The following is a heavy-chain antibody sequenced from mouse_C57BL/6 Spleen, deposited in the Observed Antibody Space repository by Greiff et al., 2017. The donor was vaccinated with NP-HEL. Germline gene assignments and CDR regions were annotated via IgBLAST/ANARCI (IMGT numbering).Heavy chain of an antibody. V-gene: IGHV5-4*01. CDR2: ISDGGSYT. CDR1: GFTFSSYA. CDR3: ARDGGYDYYAMDY. J-gene: IGHJ4*01. D-gene: IGHD2-10*02. Sequence: EVQGVESGGGLVKPGGSLKLSCAASGFTFSSYAMSWVRQTPEKRLEWVATISDGGSYTYYPDNVKGRFTISRDNAKNNLYLQMSHLKSEDTAMYYCARDGGYDYYAMDYWGQGTSVTVSS.